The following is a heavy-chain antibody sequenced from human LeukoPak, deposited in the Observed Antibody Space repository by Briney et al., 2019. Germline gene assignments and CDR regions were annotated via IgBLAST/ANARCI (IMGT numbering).Heavy chain of an antibody. CDR1: GYTFTGYY. CDR2: INPNSGGT. Sequence: ASVKVSCKASGYTFTGYYIHWVRQAPGQGLEWMGWINPNSGGTNYAQKFQGRVTMTRDTSISTAYMELSRLRSDDTAVYYCARAPRVTMVRGVNYYYYYMDVWGKGTTVTVSS. CDR3: ARAPRVTMVRGVNYYYYYMDV. J-gene: IGHJ6*03. D-gene: IGHD3-10*01. V-gene: IGHV1-2*02.